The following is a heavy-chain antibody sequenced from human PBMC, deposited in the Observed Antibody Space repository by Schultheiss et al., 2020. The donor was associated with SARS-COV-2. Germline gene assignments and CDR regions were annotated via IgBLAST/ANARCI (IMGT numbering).Heavy chain of an antibody. CDR2: INHSGST. D-gene: IGHD1-26*01. J-gene: IGHJ4*02. CDR3: ARGVGATGYFDY. CDR1: GGSFSGYY. Sequence: SETLSLTCAVYGGSFSGYYWSWIRQPPGKGLEWIGEINHSGSTNYNPSLKSRVTISVDTSKNQFSLKLSSVTAADTAVYYCARGVGATGYFDYWGQGTLVTVSS. V-gene: IGHV4-34*01.